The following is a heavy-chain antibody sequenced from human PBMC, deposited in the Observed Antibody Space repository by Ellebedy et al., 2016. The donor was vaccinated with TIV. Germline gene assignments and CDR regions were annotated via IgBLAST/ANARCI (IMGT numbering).Heavy chain of an antibody. D-gene: IGHD3-22*01. Sequence: MPSETLSLTCTVSGGSISSSSYYWGWIRQPPGQGLESIGRIYSSGSTYYNPSLKRRVTISVDTSKNQFSLKLSSVTAADTAVYYCARSTMIVVVPFDYWGQGTLVTVSS. CDR2: IYSSGST. J-gene: IGHJ4*02. CDR1: GGSISSSSYY. CDR3: ARSTMIVVVPFDY. V-gene: IGHV4-39*01.